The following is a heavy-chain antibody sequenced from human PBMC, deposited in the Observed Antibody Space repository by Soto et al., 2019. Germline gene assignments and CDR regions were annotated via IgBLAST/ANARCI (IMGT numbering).Heavy chain of an antibody. CDR2: ISGSGGST. D-gene: IGHD3-10*01. J-gene: IGHJ6*02. CDR3: AKDGARIRRGHGMDV. Sequence: GSLRLSCAASGFTFSSYAMSWVRQAPGKGLEWVSAISGSGGSTYYADSVKGRFTISRDNSKNTLYLQMNSLRAEDTAVYYCAKDGARIRRGHGMDVWGQGTRSPSP. CDR1: GFTFSSYA. V-gene: IGHV3-23*01.